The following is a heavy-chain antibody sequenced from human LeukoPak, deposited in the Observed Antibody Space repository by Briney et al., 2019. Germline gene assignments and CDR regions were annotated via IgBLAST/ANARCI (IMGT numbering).Heavy chain of an antibody. D-gene: IGHD3-3*01. J-gene: IGHJ4*02. CDR3: ASVMNGVVKFDF. V-gene: IGHV4-30-4*01. Sequence: SQTLSLTCTVSGASISSGAYYWSWIRQPPGKGLEWIGYIYYTGSTYYNPSLKSRITISLDTSKNQLSLMLSSVTAADTAVYYCASVMNGVVKFDFWGQGTLVTVSS. CDR2: IYYTGST. CDR1: GASISSGAYY.